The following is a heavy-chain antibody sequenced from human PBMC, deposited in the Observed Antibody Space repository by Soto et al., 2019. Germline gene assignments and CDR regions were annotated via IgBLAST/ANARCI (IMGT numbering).Heavy chain of an antibody. V-gene: IGHV1-2*04. D-gene: IGHD3-3*01. J-gene: IGHJ3*02. CDR1: GYTFTGYY. Sequence: ASVKVSCKASGYTFTGYYMHWVRQAPGQGLEWMGWINPNSGGTNYAQKFQGWVTMTRDTSISTAYMELSRLRSDDTAVYYCARDYDFWSATAQNAFDIWGQGTMVTVSS. CDR3: ARDYDFWSATAQNAFDI. CDR2: INPNSGGT.